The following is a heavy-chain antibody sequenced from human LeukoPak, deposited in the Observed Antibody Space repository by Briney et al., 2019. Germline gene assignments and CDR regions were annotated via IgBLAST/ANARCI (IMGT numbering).Heavy chain of an antibody. CDR1: GFTFGSYW. CDR2: VKEDGSDK. D-gene: IGHD1-14*01. Sequence: GGSLRLSCAASGFTFGSYWLSWVRQAPGKRLEWVATVKEDGSDKYYVDSVKGRFTISRDNVKNSVYLQMNSLRAEGTAVYYCAREKNLGTWGQGTLVTVSS. J-gene: IGHJ4*02. V-gene: IGHV3-7*05. CDR3: AREKNLGT.